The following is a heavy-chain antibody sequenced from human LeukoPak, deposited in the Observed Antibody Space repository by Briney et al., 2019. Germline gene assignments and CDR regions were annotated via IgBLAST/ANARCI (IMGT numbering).Heavy chain of an antibody. D-gene: IGHD5-18*01. Sequence: ASVKVSCKASGYTFTGYYMHWVRQAPGQGLEWMGWINPNRGGTNYAQKFQGRVTMTRDMSTSTVYMELSSLRSEDTAVYYCARTPGVDTAMVTTGFDPWGQGTLVTVSS. V-gene: IGHV1-2*02. CDR3: ARTPGVDTAMVTTGFDP. CDR1: GYTFTGYY. J-gene: IGHJ5*02. CDR2: INPNRGGT.